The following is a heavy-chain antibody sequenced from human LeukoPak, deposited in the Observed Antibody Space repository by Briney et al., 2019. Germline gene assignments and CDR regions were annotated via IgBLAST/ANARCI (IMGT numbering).Heavy chain of an antibody. CDR2: IKGDESAK. CDR1: GFTFSTYW. Sequence: GESLKISSAASGFTFSTYWMAWVRQAPAQGLEWVANIKGDESAKHQADSVKGRFTISRDNAQNSVYLQMSSLRGEDTAVYYCARDVGGSLDYWGQGTLVTVSS. CDR3: ARDVGGSLDY. V-gene: IGHV3-7*01. D-gene: IGHD1-26*01. J-gene: IGHJ4*02.